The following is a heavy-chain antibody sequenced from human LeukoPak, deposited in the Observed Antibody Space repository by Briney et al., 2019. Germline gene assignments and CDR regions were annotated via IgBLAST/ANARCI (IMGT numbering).Heavy chain of an antibody. D-gene: IGHD2-2*01. CDR1: GGSISSYD. CDR2: IYTSGST. V-gene: IGHV4-4*07. J-gene: IGHJ6*03. CDR3: ARLGGDIVVVPAAEYYYYYYYMDV. Sequence: SETLSLTCTVSGGSISSYDWSWIRQPAGKALEWLGRIYTSGSTNYNPSLKSRVTMSVDTSKNQFSLKLSSVTAADTAVYYCARLGGDIVVVPAAEYYYYYYYMDVWGKGTTVTVSS.